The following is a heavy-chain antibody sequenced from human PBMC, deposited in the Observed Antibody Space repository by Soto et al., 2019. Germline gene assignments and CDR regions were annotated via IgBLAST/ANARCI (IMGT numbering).Heavy chain of an antibody. CDR1: GLTFGSYS. CDR3: ARDYYRFNSGYGFSMDV. V-gene: IGHV3-21*01. Sequence: PGGSLRLSCAASGLTFGSYSGNWVRQAPGKGLEWVSSISSSTNYIYYADSVKGRFTISRDNSKNTLYMQMNSLRAEDTAVYYCARDYYRFNSGYGFSMDVWGQGTTVTVSS. J-gene: IGHJ6*02. D-gene: IGHD5-12*01. CDR2: ISSSTNYI.